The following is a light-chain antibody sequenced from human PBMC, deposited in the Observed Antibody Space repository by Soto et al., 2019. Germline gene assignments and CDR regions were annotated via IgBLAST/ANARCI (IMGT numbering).Light chain of an antibody. V-gene: IGLV2-14*01. Sequence: QSVLTQPASVSGSPGQSITISCTGTSSDVGGYNYVSWYQQHPGKAPKLMIYEVSNRPSGVSNRFSGSKSGNTASLTISGLQAEDEADYYCSSYTSSSTDVFGTGTKVP. CDR1: SSDVGGYNY. J-gene: IGLJ1*01. CDR3: SSYTSSSTDV. CDR2: EVS.